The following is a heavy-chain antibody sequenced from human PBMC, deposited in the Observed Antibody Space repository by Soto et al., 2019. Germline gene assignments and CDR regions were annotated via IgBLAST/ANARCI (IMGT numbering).Heavy chain of an antibody. V-gene: IGHV1-18*01. CDR1: GYTFTSYG. D-gene: IGHD4-17*01. CDR3: ARSGDQFDYGDYFDY. J-gene: IGHJ4*02. CDR2: ISAYTGNT. Sequence: ASVKVSCKASGYTFTSYGISWVRQAPGQGLEWMGWISAYTGNTNYAQKLQGRVTMTTDTSTSTAYMELRSLRSDDTAVYYCARSGDQFDYGDYFDYWGQGTLVTVSS.